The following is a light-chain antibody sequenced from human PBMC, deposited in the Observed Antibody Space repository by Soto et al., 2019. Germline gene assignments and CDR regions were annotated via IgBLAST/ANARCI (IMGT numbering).Light chain of an antibody. CDR3: QQYNSSPPMYT. J-gene: IGKJ2*01. CDR2: GAS. CDR1: QSSANSY. Sequence: VLTQSPVTLSLSPGDRATLSCRTSQSSANSYFAWYQQKPGQAPRLLIYGASSRATGIPDRFSGSGSGTDFTLIISGLEPEDFAVYSCQQYNSSPPMYTFGQGTKLEIK. V-gene: IGKV3-20*01.